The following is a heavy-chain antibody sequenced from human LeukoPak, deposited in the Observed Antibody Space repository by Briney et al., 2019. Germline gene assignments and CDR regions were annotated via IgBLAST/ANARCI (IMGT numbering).Heavy chain of an antibody. Sequence: GGSLRLSCAASGFNFSSFGVNWGRQGPGKGVEGVSGISFIISTWSADSVKGRFTISRDNSKNTVYLQMNSLRDDDTAVYYCAKGTSSLNYDAFDVWGQGTLVTVSS. V-gene: IGHV3-23*01. CDR3: AKGTSSLNYDAFDV. D-gene: IGHD6-19*01. CDR1: GFNFSSFG. CDR2: ISFIIST. J-gene: IGHJ3*01.